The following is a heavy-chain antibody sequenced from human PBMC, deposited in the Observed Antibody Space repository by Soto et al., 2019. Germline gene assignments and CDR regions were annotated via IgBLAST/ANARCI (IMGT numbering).Heavy chain of an antibody. CDR3: VHHTQGGSFDV. D-gene: IGHD5-18*01. CDR2: IYWDDDT. J-gene: IGHJ3*01. CDR1: GFSLTAGGVG. Sequence: QITLKESGPTLVKPTQTLTLTCTFSGFSLTAGGVGVGWVRQPPGKALEWLALIYWDDDTRYSPTLMSRLSISKDLPKSQVVLTLTDIDPLDAATYFCVHHTQGGSFDVWGQGSRVTVSS. V-gene: IGHV2-5*02.